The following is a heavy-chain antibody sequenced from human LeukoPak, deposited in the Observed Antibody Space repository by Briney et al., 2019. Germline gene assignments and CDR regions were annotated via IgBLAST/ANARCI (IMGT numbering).Heavy chain of an antibody. D-gene: IGHD3-3*01. CDR1: GFTFSSYS. CDR3: ARVLLHAPDY. Sequence: GGSLRLSCAASGFTFSSYSVNWVRQAPGKGLEWVSYISSSSSTIYYADSVKGRFTISRDNAKNSLYLQMHSLRAEDTAVYYCARVLLHAPDYWGQGTLVTVSS. V-gene: IGHV3-48*04. CDR2: ISSSSSTI. J-gene: IGHJ4*02.